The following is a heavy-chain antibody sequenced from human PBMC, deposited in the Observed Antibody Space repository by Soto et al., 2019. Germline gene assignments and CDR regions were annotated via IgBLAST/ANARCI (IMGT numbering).Heavy chain of an antibody. Sequence: PSETLSLTCAVSGGSISSGGYSWSWIRQPPGKGLEWVGYIYHSGSTYYNPSLESRVTISVDRSKNQFSLKLSSVTAADTAVYYCARGMTTVTTLDYWGQGTLVTVSS. V-gene: IGHV4-30-2*01. CDR2: IYHSGST. D-gene: IGHD4-4*01. CDR1: GGSISSGGYS. J-gene: IGHJ4*02. CDR3: ARGMTTVTTLDY.